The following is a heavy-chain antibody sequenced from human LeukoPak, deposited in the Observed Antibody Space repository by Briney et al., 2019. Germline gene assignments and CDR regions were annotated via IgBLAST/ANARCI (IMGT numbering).Heavy chain of an antibody. CDR3: AKDPPTVMANAFHI. J-gene: IGHJ3*02. V-gene: IGHV3-23*01. D-gene: IGHD5-18*01. CDR1: GFTFTSYA. Sequence: PGGSLRLSCAASGFTFTSYAMSWVRQAPGKGPEWVSGISGSGGSTYYADSVKGRFTISRDNSKNTLYLQMDSLRGEDTAVYYCAKDPPTVMANAFHIWGRGTMVTVSS. CDR2: ISGSGGST.